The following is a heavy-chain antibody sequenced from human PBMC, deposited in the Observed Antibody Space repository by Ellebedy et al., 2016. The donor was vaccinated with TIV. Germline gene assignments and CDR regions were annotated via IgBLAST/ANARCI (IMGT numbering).Heavy chain of an antibody. CDR2: IYYSGST. Sequence: MPSETLSLTCTVSGGSISSYYWSWIRQPPGKGLEWIGYIYYSGSTNYNPSLKSRVTITVDTSKHQFSLKLSSVTAADTAVYYCARQGYSYGSWFDPWGQGTLVTVSS. CDR3: ARQGYSYGSWFDP. CDR1: GGSISSYY. J-gene: IGHJ5*02. D-gene: IGHD5-18*01. V-gene: IGHV4-59*08.